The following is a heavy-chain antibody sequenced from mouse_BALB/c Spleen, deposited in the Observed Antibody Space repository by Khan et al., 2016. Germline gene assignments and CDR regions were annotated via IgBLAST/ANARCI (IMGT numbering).Heavy chain of an antibody. CDR1: GFDFSRYW. Sequence: EVELVESGGGLVQPGGSLKLSCAASGFDFSRYWMSWVRQAPGKGLEWIGELNLDSSTIDYTPSLKDKFIISRDNAKNTLYLQMSKVRSEDTALYDWARGNYVPGSLDYWGQGTTLTVSS. J-gene: IGHJ2*01. CDR2: LNLDSSTI. CDR3: ARGNYVPGSLDY. V-gene: IGHV4-1*02. D-gene: IGHD2-1*01.